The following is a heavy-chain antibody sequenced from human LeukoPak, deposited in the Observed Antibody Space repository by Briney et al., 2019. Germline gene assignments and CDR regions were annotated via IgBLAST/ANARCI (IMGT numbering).Heavy chain of an antibody. J-gene: IGHJ4*02. CDR2: ISAYNGNT. V-gene: IGHV1-18*01. D-gene: IGHD3-22*01. Sequence: ASVKVSCKASGYTFTSYGISWVRQAPGQGLEWMGWISAYNGNTNYAQKFQGRVTMTTETSTSTAYMELRSLRSDDTAVYYCARQYYYDSSSYFQYQELHIDYWGQGTLVTVSS. CDR3: ARQYYYDSSSYFQYQELHIDY. CDR1: GYTFTSYG.